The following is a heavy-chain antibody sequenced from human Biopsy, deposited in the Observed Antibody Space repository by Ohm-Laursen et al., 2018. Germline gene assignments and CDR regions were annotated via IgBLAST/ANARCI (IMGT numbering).Heavy chain of an antibody. J-gene: IGHJ3*02. CDR3: ARGTGRYYVYGAFDI. D-gene: IGHD1-26*01. CDR1: GDSINSYY. Sequence: TLSLTCTVSGDSINSYYWSWIRQPPGKGLQWIGYVYYTGSTDYNPSLQSRVTMSVDTSKNQFSLNLRSVTAADTAVYYCARGTGRYYVYGAFDIWGQGTVVTVSS. V-gene: IGHV4-59*12. CDR2: VYYTGST.